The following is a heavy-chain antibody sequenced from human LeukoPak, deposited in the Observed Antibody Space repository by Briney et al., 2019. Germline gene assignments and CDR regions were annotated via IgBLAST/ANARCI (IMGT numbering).Heavy chain of an antibody. CDR1: GGSFSGYY. D-gene: IGHD1-26*01. V-gene: IGHV4-34*01. Sequence: PSETLSLTCAVYGGSFSGYYWSWIRQPPGKGLEWIGEINHSGSTNYNPSLKSRVTISVDTSKNQFSLKLSSVTAADTAVYYCARAWGGLHYYYYYGMDVWGQGTTVTVSS. CDR3: ARAWGGLHYYYYYGMDV. J-gene: IGHJ6*02. CDR2: INHSGST.